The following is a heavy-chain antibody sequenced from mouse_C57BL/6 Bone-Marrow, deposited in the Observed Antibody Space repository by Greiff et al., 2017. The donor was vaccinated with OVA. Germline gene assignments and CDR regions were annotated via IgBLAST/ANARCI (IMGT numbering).Heavy chain of an antibody. V-gene: IGHV1-62-2*01. D-gene: IGHD2-3*01. Sequence: VKLVESGAELVKPGASVKLSCKASGYTFTEYTIHWVKQRSGQGLEWIGWFYPGSGSIKYNEKFKDKATLTADKSSSTVYMELSRLTSEDSAVYFCARHEDQRDGYRYAMDYWGQGTSVTVSS. CDR2: FYPGSGSI. CDR3: ARHEDQRDGYRYAMDY. CDR1: GYTFTEYT. J-gene: IGHJ4*01.